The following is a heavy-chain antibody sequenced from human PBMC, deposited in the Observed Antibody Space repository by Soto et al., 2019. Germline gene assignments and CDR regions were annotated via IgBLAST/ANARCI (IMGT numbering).Heavy chain of an antibody. Sequence: QVQLQESGPGLVKPSQTLSLTCTVSGGSISSGGYYWYWIRQHPGKALAWIGYIYYSGTTYYNRSLKSRVTISVDTSKNQFSLKLSSVTAADTAVYYCAASCVACGGFNYYGMDVWGQGTTVTVSS. V-gene: IGHV4-31*03. CDR1: GGSISSGGYY. CDR2: IYYSGTT. D-gene: IGHD2-21*01. CDR3: AASCVACGGFNYYGMDV. J-gene: IGHJ6*02.